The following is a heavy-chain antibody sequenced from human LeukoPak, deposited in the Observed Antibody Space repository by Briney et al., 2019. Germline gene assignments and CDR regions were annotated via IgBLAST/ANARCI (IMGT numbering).Heavy chain of an antibody. D-gene: IGHD2-8*02. J-gene: IGHJ4*01. Sequence: PGGSLILSCAASGFTFSSYWMHWVRQAPGKGLVWVSRINNDGSSTTYADSVKGRFTISRDDAKTTLYLQMNSLRAEDTAVYYCARVWSYYYFDYWGQANLVSVSS. CDR1: GFTFSSYW. V-gene: IGHV3-74*01. CDR2: INNDGSST. CDR3: ARVWSYYYFDY.